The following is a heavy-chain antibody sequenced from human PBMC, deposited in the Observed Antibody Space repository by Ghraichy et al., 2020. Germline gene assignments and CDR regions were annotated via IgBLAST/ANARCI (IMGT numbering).Heavy chain of an antibody. Sequence: ASVKVSCKASGYTFTSYGISWVRQAPGQGLEWMGWISAYNGNTNYAQKLQGRVTMTTDTSTSTAYMELRSLRSDDTAVYYCARGYCSSTSCYGYAFDIWGQGTMVTVSS. CDR1: GYTFTSYG. V-gene: IGHV1-18*01. J-gene: IGHJ3*02. CDR2: ISAYNGNT. D-gene: IGHD2-2*01. CDR3: ARGYCSSTSCYGYAFDI.